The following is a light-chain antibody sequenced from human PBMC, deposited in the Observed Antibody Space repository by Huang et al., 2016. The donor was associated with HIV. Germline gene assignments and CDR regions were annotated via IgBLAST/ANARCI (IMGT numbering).Light chain of an antibody. CDR3: QQYGSSYT. V-gene: IGKV3-20*01. Sequence: EIVLTQSPGTLSLSPGERATLSCRASQSVSSSYLAWYQQKPGQAPRLLISGASRRATGIPDRFSGSGSGTDFTLTISRLEPEDFAVYYCQQYGSSYTFGQGTELEIK. CDR2: GAS. CDR1: QSVSSSY. J-gene: IGKJ2*01.